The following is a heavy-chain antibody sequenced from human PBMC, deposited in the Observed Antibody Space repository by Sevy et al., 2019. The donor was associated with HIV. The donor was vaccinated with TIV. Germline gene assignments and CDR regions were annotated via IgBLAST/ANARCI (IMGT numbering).Heavy chain of an antibody. V-gene: IGHV1-18*01. CDR2: ITSNNGNT. D-gene: IGHD1-26*01. Sequence: TSVKVSCKASGYTLTNYHITWVRQAPGQGLEWMGWITSNNGNTNYARRLQGRVTMTTDTSTATAYMELRSLRSDDTAVYYCARAPSGSQGPGQYFHHWGQGTLVTVSS. J-gene: IGHJ1*01. CDR3: ARAPSGSQGPGQYFHH. CDR1: GYTLTNYH.